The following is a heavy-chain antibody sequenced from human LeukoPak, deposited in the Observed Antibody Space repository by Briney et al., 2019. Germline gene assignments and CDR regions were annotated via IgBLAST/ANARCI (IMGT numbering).Heavy chain of an antibody. Sequence: GGSLRLSCAASGFRFSDYSMNWVRQAPGKGLEWVSSISSSSSHIYYAASVRGRFTISRDNAKNSLYLQMNSLRAEDTAVYYCAKGDIAVAGTDFDYWGQGTLVTVSS. D-gene: IGHD6-19*01. CDR3: AKGDIAVAGTDFDY. CDR1: GFRFSDYS. J-gene: IGHJ4*02. CDR2: ISSSSSHI. V-gene: IGHV3-21*01.